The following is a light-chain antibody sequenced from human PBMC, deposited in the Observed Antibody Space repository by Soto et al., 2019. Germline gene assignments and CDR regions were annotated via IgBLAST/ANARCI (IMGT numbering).Light chain of an antibody. CDR2: AAS. J-gene: IGKJ4*01. V-gene: IGKV1-39*01. Sequence: DIQMTQSPSSLSASVGDRVTITCRASQSISSYLNWYQQKRGKAPKLLIYAASNLQSGVPSRFSGSGSGTEFTLTISSLQPEDFATYYCQQSFSTLPTFGGGTKV. CDR3: QQSFSTLPT. CDR1: QSISSY.